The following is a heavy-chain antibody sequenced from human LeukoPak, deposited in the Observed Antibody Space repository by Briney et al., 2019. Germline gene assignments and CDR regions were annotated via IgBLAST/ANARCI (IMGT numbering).Heavy chain of an antibody. CDR3: AKGITIVRGVIPDYYYRMEV. J-gene: IGHJ6*02. D-gene: IGHD3-10*01. V-gene: IGHV3-23*01. Sequence: GGSLRLSCAASGFTFSSYAMSWVRQAPGKGLEWVSAISGSGGSTYYADSVKGRFTISRDNSKNTLYLRMNSLRAEDTAVYYCAKGITIVRGVIPDYYYRMEVWGQGTTVTVSS. CDR2: ISGSGGST. CDR1: GFTFSSYA.